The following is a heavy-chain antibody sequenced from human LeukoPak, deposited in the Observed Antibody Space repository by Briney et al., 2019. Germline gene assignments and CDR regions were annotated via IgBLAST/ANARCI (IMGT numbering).Heavy chain of an antibody. Sequence: GGSLRLSCAASGFTFSSSSMSWVRQAPGKGLEWVSSISGDSTYMYYADSVKGRFTISRDNAKKSLFLQVTSLRAEDTAVYYCARGGLEPVDNWGQGTLVTVSS. CDR1: GFTFSSSS. CDR3: ARGGLEPVDN. V-gene: IGHV3-21*01. J-gene: IGHJ4*02. D-gene: IGHD1-1*01. CDR2: ISGDSTYM.